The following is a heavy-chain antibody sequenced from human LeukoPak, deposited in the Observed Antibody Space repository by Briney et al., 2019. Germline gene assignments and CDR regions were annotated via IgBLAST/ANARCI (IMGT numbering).Heavy chain of an antibody. V-gene: IGHV3-7*04. J-gene: IGHJ4*02. Sequence: GGSLRLSCAASGFTFSSYWMSWVRQAPGKGLEWVANIKQDGSEKYYVDSVKGRFTISRDNAKNSLYVQMNSLRAEDTAVYYCARVGRPVFIRVHAYWGQEPRVPVSS. CDR2: IKQDGSEK. CDR3: ARVGRPVFIRVHAY. CDR1: GFTFSSYW. D-gene: IGHD3-3*01.